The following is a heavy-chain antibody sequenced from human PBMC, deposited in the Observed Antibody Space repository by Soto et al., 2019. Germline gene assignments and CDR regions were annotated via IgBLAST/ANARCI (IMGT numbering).Heavy chain of an antibody. J-gene: IGHJ6*02. V-gene: IGHV3-33*01. CDR3: ARDQWNYVNYHGMDV. Sequence: QPGGSLRLSCAASGFTFSSYGMHWVRQAPGKGLEWVAVIWYDGSNKYYADSVKGRFTISRDNSKDTLYLQTNSLRAQDTAVYYCARDQWNYVNYHGMDVWGQGTTVTVSS. CDR2: IWYDGSNK. D-gene: IGHD1-7*01. CDR1: GFTFSSYG.